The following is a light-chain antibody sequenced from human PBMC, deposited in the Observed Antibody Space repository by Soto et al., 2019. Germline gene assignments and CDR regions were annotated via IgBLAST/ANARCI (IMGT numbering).Light chain of an antibody. J-gene: IGKJ1*01. Sequence: DLQMTQSPSTLSGSLGGRVTITCRASQTISSWLAWYQQKPGKAPKLLIYKASTLKSGVPSRFSGSGSGTDFTLTISRLEPEDFAVYYCQQYDTSPRTFGQGTKV. CDR2: KAS. CDR3: QQYDTSPRT. V-gene: IGKV1-5*03. CDR1: QTISSW.